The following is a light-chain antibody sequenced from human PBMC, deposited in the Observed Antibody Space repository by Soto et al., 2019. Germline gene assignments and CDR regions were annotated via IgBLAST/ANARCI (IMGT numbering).Light chain of an antibody. Sequence: ENVLTQSPGTLYLSPGERATLSCRASQSVTSNFLAWYQQKPGQAPRLLIYGASTRAAGVPDRFSGSGSGTYFTLTITRLEPEDFAVYYCQQYGRSPLLYTFGQGTKLGVK. CDR1: QSVTSNF. J-gene: IGKJ2*01. V-gene: IGKV3-20*01. CDR2: GAS. CDR3: QQYGRSPLLYT.